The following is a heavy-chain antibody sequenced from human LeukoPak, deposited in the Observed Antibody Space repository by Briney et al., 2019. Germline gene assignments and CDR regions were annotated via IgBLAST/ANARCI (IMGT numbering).Heavy chain of an antibody. V-gene: IGHV4-59*01. Sequence: SETLSLTCTVSDGSISSYYWSWIRQPPGKGLEWIGYIYYSGSTNYNPSLKSRVTISVDTSKNQFSLKLSSVTAADTAVYYCARDLRGYSYGYLDYWGQGTLVTVSS. D-gene: IGHD5-18*01. CDR1: DGSISSYY. J-gene: IGHJ4*02. CDR3: ARDLRGYSYGYLDY. CDR2: IYYSGST.